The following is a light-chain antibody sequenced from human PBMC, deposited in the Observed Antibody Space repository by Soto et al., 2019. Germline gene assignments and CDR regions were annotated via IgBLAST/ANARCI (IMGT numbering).Light chain of an antibody. CDR1: QTVSRN. Sequence: EIVMTQSPSTLSLSPGERATLSCRASQTVSRNLAWYQQRPGQAPRLLIYDISNRATGVPARFSGGGSETEFSLTRRGMQTEDFAGYFWQQYNNSPALGQGTRLVI. V-gene: IGKV3-15*01. J-gene: IGKJ5*01. CDR3: QQYNNSPA. CDR2: DIS.